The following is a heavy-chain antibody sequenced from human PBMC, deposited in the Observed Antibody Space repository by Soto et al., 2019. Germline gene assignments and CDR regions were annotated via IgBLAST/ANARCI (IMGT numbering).Heavy chain of an antibody. CDR3: AREPIVAAAGNYYYYGMDV. D-gene: IGHD6-13*01. CDR1: GYTFTSYA. J-gene: IGHJ6*02. V-gene: IGHV1-3*01. Sequence: ASVKVSCKASGYTFTSYAMHWVRQAPGQRLEWMGWINAGNGNTKYSQKFQGRVTITRDTSASTAYMELSSLRPEDTAVYYCAREPIVAAAGNYYYYGMDVWGQGTTVTVSS. CDR2: INAGNGNT.